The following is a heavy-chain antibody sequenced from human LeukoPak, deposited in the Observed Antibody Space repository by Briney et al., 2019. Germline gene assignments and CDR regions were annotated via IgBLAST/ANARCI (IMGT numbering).Heavy chain of an antibody. CDR1: GGSFSGYY. V-gene: IGHV4-34*01. Sequence: SETLSLTCAVYGGSFSGYYWSWIRQPPGKGLEWIGEINHSGSTNYNPSLKSRVTISVDTSKNQFSLKLSSVTAADTAVYYCARGAAGTRFDYWGREPWSPSPQ. J-gene: IGHJ4*02. CDR2: INHSGST. CDR3: ARGAAGTRFDY. D-gene: IGHD6-13*01.